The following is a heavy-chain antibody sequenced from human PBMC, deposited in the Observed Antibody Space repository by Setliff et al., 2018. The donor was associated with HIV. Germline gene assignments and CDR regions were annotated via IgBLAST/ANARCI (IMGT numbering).Heavy chain of an antibody. CDR2: IYPSDSDT. Sequence: GESLKISCKASGYSFTGYWIGWVRQMPGKGLEWMGIIYPSDSDTRYSPSFQGQVTISADKSITTAYLQWSSLKASDTAMYYRARPSSPGHYYDYAMDVWGQGTTVTVSS. J-gene: IGHJ6*02. CDR3: ARPSSPGHYYDYAMDV. V-gene: IGHV5-51*01. D-gene: IGHD1-1*01. CDR1: GYSFTGYW.